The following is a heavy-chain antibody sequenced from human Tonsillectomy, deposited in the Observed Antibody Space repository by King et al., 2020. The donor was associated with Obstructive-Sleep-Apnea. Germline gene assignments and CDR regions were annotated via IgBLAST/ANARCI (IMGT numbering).Heavy chain of an antibody. CDR3: ARDLLTYFHGLGCYGGAFDI. CDR1: GFTFSRYT. J-gene: IGHJ3*02. V-gene: IGHV3-21*01. Sequence: VQLVESGGGLVKPGGSLRLSCAASGFTFSRYTMNWVRQAPGKGLEWVSSISSTSSNIHYADSLKGRFTISRDNAKNSLYLQMSSLRAEDTAVYYCARDLLTYFHGLGCYGGAFDIWGQGTMVTVSS. CDR2: ISSTSSNI. D-gene: IGHD3-10*01.